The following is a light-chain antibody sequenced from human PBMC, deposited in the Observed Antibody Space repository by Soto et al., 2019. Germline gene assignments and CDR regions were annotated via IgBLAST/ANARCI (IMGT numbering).Light chain of an antibody. Sequence: EIVLTQSPGTLSLSPGKRATLSCSASQSVSNFLAWYQQKPGQAPRLLIYDASNRATGIPARFSGSGSGTDFTLTISRLEPEDFAVYYCQQYGTSPPITFGQGTRLEIK. J-gene: IGKJ5*01. CDR2: DAS. CDR3: QQYGTSPPIT. CDR1: QSVSNF. V-gene: IGKV3-20*01.